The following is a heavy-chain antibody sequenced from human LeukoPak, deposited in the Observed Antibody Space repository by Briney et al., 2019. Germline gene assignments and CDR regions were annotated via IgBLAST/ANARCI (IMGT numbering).Heavy chain of an antibody. J-gene: IGHJ4*02. CDR1: GFTFSNYD. Sequence: PGRSLRLSCGASGFTFSNYDMHWVRQAPGKGLEWVAVISYDGTKKYYADSVKGRVTISRDESKNTLYLEMNSLIEEDTAVYYCARDGSDWGQGTLVTVSS. CDR3: ARDGSD. CDR2: ISYDGTKK. V-gene: IGHV3-30-3*01. D-gene: IGHD2-15*01.